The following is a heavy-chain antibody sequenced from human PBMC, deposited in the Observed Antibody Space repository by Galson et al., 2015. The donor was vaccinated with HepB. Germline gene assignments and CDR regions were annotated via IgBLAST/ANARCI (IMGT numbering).Heavy chain of an antibody. CDR1: GLTFSNHA. D-gene: IGHD6-13*01. CDR2: IRDSSEST. V-gene: IGHV3-23*01. J-gene: IGHJ3*02. Sequence: SLRLSCAASGLTFSNHAMSWVRQAPGKGLEWVSCIRDSSESTYYADSVKGRFTISRDSSMKKLFLQMNSLRAEDTAVYYCAKALIAATGTGAFDIWGQGTMVTVSS. CDR3: AKALIAATGTGAFDI.